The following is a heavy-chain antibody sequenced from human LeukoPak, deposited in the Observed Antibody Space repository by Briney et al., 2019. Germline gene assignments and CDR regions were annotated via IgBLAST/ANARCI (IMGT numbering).Heavy chain of an antibody. J-gene: IGHJ4*02. V-gene: IGHV5-51*01. CDR2: IYPGDSGT. CDR1: GYSFTSYW. CDR3: ARTVYYDFWSGYYTIGWGLDY. D-gene: IGHD3-3*01. Sequence: GESLKISCKGSGYSFTSYWIGWVRQMPGKGLEWMGIIYPGDSGTRYSPSFQGQVTSSADKAISTAYLQWSSLKASDTAMYYCARTVYYDFWSGYYTIGWGLDYWGQGTLVTVSS.